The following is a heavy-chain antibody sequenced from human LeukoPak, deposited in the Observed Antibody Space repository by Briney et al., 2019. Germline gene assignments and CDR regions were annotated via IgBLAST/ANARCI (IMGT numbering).Heavy chain of an antibody. Sequence: GGSLRLSCAASGFTVSSNYMDWVRQAPGKGLEWVSVLYSAGNTYYADSVKGRFTISRDNSKNTLFLQMDSLRPEDTAVYYCARARDYIVDDFWGQGTLVTVSS. CDR3: ARARDYIVDDF. CDR2: LYSAGNT. D-gene: IGHD5-12*01. J-gene: IGHJ4*02. V-gene: IGHV3-66*02. CDR1: GFTVSSNY.